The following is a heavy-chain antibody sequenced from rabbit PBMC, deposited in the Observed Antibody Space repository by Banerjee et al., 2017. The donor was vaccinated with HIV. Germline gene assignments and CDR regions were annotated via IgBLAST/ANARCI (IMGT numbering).Heavy chain of an antibody. Sequence: QEQLVESGGGLVTLGGSLKLSCKASGIDFSNSGISWVRQAPGKGLEWIACIYPAYGATDYASWVNGRFTISLDNAQNTVFLQMNSLTPADTATYFCATTGSLPLDLWGQGPWSPS. J-gene: IGHJ4*01. CDR3: ATTGSLPLDL. D-gene: IGHD4-2*01. V-gene: IGHV1S47*01. CDR1: GIDFSNSG. CDR2: IYPAYGAT.